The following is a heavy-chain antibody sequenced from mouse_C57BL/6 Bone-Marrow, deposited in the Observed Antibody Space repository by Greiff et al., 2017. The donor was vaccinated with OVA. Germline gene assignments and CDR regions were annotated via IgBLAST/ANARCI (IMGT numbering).Heavy chain of an antibody. D-gene: IGHD2-4*01. CDR1: GFSLTSYG. J-gene: IGHJ4*01. V-gene: IGHV2-6-1*01. CDR2: IWSDGST. CDR3: ARHPYYDNYAMDY. Sequence: QVHVKQSGPGLVAPSQSLSITCTVSGFSLTSYGVHWVRQPPGKGLEWLVVIWSDGSTTYNSALKSRLSISKDNSKSQVFLKMNSLQTDDTAMYYCARHPYYDNYAMDYWGQGTSVTVSS.